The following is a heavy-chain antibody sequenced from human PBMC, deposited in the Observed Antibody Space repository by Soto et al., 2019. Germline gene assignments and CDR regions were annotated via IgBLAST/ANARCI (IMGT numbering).Heavy chain of an antibody. CDR3: ARGRTRAQSYDY. CDR1: GGSFSGYY. Sequence: SETPSLTCAVYGGSFSGYYWSWIRQPPGKGLEWIGEINHSGSTNYNPSLKSRVTISVDTSKNQFSLKLSSVTAADTAVYYCARGRTRAQSYDYWGQGTLVTVSS. V-gene: IGHV4-34*01. J-gene: IGHJ4*02. D-gene: IGHD4-17*01. CDR2: INHSGST.